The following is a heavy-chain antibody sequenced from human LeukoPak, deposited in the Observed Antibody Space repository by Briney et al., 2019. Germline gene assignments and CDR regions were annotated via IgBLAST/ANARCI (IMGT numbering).Heavy chain of an antibody. CDR1: GYTLTELS. CDR2: FDPEDGET. Sequence: ASVKVSCKVSGYTLTELSMHWVRQAPGKGLEWMGGFDPEDGETIYAQKFQGRVTLTRNTPITTAYMELSSLTSDDTAVYYCARGASRSFDYWGQGTLVTVSS. CDR3: ARGASRSFDY. J-gene: IGHJ4*02. V-gene: IGHV1-24*01.